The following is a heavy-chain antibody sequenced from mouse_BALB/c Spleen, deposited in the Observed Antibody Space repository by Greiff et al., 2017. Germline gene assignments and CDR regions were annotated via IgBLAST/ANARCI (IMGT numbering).Heavy chain of an antibody. V-gene: IGHV1-63*02. Sequence: VQLQESGAELVRPGTSVKISCKASGYTFTNYWLGWVKQRPGHGLEWIGDIYPGGGYTNYNEKFKGKATLTADTSSSTAYMQLSSLTSEDSAVYFCASPSTMITTWFAYWGQGTLVTVSA. D-gene: IGHD2-4*01. CDR1: GYTFTNYW. CDR2: IYPGGGYT. J-gene: IGHJ3*01. CDR3: ASPSTMITTWFAY.